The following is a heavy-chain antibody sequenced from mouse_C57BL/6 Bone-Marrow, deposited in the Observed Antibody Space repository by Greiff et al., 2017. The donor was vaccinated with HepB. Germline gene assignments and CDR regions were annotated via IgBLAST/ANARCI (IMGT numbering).Heavy chain of an antibody. CDR2: SRNKANDYTT. V-gene: IGHV7-1*01. CDR3: ARDQGLGWFAY. Sequence: EVQRVESGGGLVQSGRSLRLSCATSGFTFSDFYMEWVRQAPGKGLEWIAASRNKANDYTTEYSASVKGRFIVSRDTSQSILYLQMNALRAEDTAIYYCARDQGLGWFAYWGQGTLVTVSA. CDR1: GFTFSDFY. D-gene: IGHD2-4*01. J-gene: IGHJ3*01.